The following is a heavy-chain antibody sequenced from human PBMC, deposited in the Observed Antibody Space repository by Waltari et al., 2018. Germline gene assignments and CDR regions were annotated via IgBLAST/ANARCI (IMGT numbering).Heavy chain of an antibody. D-gene: IGHD4-17*01. Sequence: QVQLQESGPGLVKPSGTLSLTCAVSGGSISSSNWWSWVRQPPGKGLEWVGEINSGGTTNDTPSLKSRVTISVDKSKNQFSLKLSSVTAADTAVYCCARVGGYGDHYYFDYWGQGTLVTVSS. V-gene: IGHV4-4*01. CDR1: GGSISSSNW. J-gene: IGHJ4*02. CDR3: ARVGGYGDHYYFDY. CDR2: INSGGTT.